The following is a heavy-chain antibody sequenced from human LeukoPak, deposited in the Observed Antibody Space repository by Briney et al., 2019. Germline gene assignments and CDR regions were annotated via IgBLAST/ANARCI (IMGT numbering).Heavy chain of an antibody. D-gene: IGHD1-26*01. CDR3: AKFRWSVGATPRNAFDI. J-gene: IGHJ3*02. Sequence: GGSLRLSCAASGFTFSSYAMSWVRQAPGKGLEWVSAISGSGGSTYYADSAKGRFTISRDNSKNTLYLQMNSLRAEDTAVYYCAKFRWSVGATPRNAFDIWGQGTMVTVSS. V-gene: IGHV3-23*01. CDR2: ISGSGGST. CDR1: GFTFSSYA.